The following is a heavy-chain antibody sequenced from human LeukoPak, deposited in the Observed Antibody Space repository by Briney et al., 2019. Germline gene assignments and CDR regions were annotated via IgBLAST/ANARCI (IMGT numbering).Heavy chain of an antibody. V-gene: IGHV3-30*03. CDR2: ISYDGSNK. CDR3: ARDRGSYRTLYYFDY. D-gene: IGHD3-16*02. CDR1: GFTFSSYG. J-gene: IGHJ4*02. Sequence: GRSLRLSCAASGFTFSSYGMHWVRQAPGKGLEWVAVISYDGSNKYYADSVKGRFTISRDNSKNTLYLQMNSLRAEDTAVYYCARDRGSYRTLYYFDYWGQGTLVTVSS.